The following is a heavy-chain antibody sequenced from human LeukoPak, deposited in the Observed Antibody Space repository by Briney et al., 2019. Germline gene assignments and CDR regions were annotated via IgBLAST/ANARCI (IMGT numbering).Heavy chain of an antibody. V-gene: IGHV3-23*01. Sequence: PGGSLRLSCATSGFTFSTYAMTWVRQAPGKGLEWVSSISGSGGTTYYADSMKGRSAMSRDNSKSTVYLEMNSLRAEDTAVYYCAKYSNPEYYDFWSGYLYFDYWGQGTLVTVSS. D-gene: IGHD3-3*01. CDR3: AKYSNPEYYDFWSGYLYFDY. CDR1: GFTFSTYA. CDR2: ISGSGGTT. J-gene: IGHJ4*02.